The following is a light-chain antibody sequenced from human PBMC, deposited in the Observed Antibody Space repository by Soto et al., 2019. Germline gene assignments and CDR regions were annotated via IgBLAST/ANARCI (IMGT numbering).Light chain of an antibody. Sequence: DIVMTQSPDSLAVSLGERATINCKSSQSVLYSSSNKNYLAWYQQKPGQPPKLPIYWASTRESGVPDRFSGSGSGTDFTLTISSLQAEDVAVYYCQQYYSTPRTFGQGTKVEIK. J-gene: IGKJ1*01. CDR1: QSVLYSSSNKNY. V-gene: IGKV4-1*01. CDR2: WAS. CDR3: QQYYSTPRT.